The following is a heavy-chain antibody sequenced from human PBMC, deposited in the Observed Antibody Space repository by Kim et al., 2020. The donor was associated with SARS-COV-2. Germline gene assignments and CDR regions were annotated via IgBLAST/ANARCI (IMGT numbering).Heavy chain of an antibody. J-gene: IGHJ4*02. CDR3: ARVVNYYGSGSSDY. V-gene: IGHV4-34*01. Sequence: SETLSLTCAVYGGSFSGYYWSWIRQPPGKGLEWIGEINHSGSTNYNPSLKSRVTISVDTSKNQFSLKLSSVTAADTAVYYCARVVNYYGSGSSDYWGQGTLVTVSS. CDR1: GGSFSGYY. D-gene: IGHD3-10*01. CDR2: INHSGST.